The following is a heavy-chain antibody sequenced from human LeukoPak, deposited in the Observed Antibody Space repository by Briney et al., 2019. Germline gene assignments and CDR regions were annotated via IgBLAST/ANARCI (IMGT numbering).Heavy chain of an antibody. CDR1: GGSISGSSYY. Sequence: SETLSLTCTVSGGSISGSSYYWAWIRQPPGKGLEWIGSIHYAGGTYYNPSLKSRVTISVDTSKNQFSLRLTSVTAADTAVYHCATLFSRYDSSGSWGQGTLVTVSS. D-gene: IGHD5-12*01. J-gene: IGHJ5*02. V-gene: IGHV4-39*01. CDR3: ATLFSRYDSSGS. CDR2: IHYAGGT.